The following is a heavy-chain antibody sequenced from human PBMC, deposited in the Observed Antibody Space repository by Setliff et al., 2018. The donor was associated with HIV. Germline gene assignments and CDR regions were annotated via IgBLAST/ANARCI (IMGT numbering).Heavy chain of an antibody. CDR3: ARVRQVSDYGDYDYYFDY. Sequence: SETLSLTCTVSGGSISSYYWAWVRRPPGKGLEWIGSIYHSGTTYYNPSLKSRVTISVDTSKNQFSLKLSSVAAADTAVYYCARVRQVSDYGDYDYYFDYWGQGALVTVSS. CDR1: GGSISSYY. D-gene: IGHD4-17*01. V-gene: IGHV4-38-2*02. CDR2: IYHSGTT. J-gene: IGHJ4*02.